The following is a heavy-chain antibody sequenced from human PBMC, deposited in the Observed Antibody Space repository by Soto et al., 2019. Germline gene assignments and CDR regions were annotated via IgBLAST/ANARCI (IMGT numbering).Heavy chain of an antibody. J-gene: IGHJ6*02. CDR3: ARQEADIVVVPAAIGGYYYYGMDV. CDR1: GGSFSGYY. D-gene: IGHD2-2*01. V-gene: IGHV4-34*01. Sequence: PSETLSLTCAVYGGSFSGYYWSWIRQPPGKGLEWIGEINHSGSTNYNPSLKSRVTISVDTSKNQFSLKLSSVTAADTAVYYCARQEADIVVVPAAIGGYYYYGMDVWGQGTTVTVSS. CDR2: INHSGST.